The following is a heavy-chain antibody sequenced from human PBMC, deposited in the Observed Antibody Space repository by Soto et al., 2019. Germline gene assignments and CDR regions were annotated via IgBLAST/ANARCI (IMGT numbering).Heavy chain of an antibody. Sequence: QVQLVQSGAEVKKPGASVKVSCKASGYTFTSYDINWVRQATGQGIEWMGWMNPNSGNTGYAQKFQGRVTMTWNTSISTASMELSSLGSEDTAVYYCAGEASGYLGYWGQGTLVTVSS. V-gene: IGHV1-8*01. CDR1: GYTFTSYD. J-gene: IGHJ4*02. CDR2: MNPNSGNT. D-gene: IGHD7-27*01. CDR3: AGEASGYLGY.